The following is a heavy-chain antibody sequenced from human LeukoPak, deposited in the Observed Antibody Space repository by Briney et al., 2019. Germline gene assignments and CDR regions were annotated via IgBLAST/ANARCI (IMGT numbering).Heavy chain of an antibody. CDR3: AKAERATRLAAACTNVDS. V-gene: IGHV3-23*01. J-gene: IGHJ4*02. CDR1: VFNFSSCA. Sequence: GGSLRLSCAASVFNFSSCAMGWVRQARGKGLELVLPISGSGGRTYYADCVKGRFTISRDNSKNQLYQEMNSLRAEHTSLYYRAKAERATRLAAACTNVDSWGEGTLVTVSP. CDR2: ISGSGGRT. D-gene: IGHD6-13*01.